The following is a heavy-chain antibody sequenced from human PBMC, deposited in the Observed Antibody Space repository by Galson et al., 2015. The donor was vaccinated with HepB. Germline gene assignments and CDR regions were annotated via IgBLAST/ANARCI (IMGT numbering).Heavy chain of an antibody. CDR2: TYYRSKWYN. J-gene: IGHJ4*02. CDR3: AKSSLYGDYRDC. V-gene: IGHV6-1*01. Sequence: CAISGDSVSSHSAAWNWIRQSPSRGLEWLGRTYYRSKWYNDYAVSVKSRITINPDTSKNQFSLQLNSVTPEDTAVYYCAKSSLYGDYRDCWGQGTLVTVSS. D-gene: IGHD4-17*01. CDR1: GDSVSSHSAA.